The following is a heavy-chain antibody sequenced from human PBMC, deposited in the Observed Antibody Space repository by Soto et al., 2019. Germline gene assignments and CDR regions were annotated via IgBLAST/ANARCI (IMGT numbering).Heavy chain of an antibody. CDR2: IWYDGSNK. Sequence: GGSLRLSCAASGFTFSSYGMHWVRQAPGKXLEWVAVIWYDGSNKYYADSVKGRFTISRDNSKNTLYLQMNSLRAEDTAVYYCARDDTRFKGIDYYGMDVWGQGTTVTVCS. CDR1: GFTFSSYG. D-gene: IGHD5-18*01. J-gene: IGHJ6*02. CDR3: ARDDTRFKGIDYYGMDV. V-gene: IGHV3-33*01.